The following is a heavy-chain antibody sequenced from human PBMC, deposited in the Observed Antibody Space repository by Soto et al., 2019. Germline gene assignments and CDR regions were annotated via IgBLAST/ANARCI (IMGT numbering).Heavy chain of an antibody. J-gene: IGHJ1*01. V-gene: IGHV3-15*01. CDR2: IKSKTDGGTT. D-gene: IGHD3-16*02. CDR1: GFTFSNAW. Sequence: GGSLRLSCAASGFTFSNAWMSWVRQAPGKGLEWVGRIKSKTDGGTTDYAAPVKGRFTISRDDSKNTLYLQMNSLKTEDTAVYYCTTRLRSYRLEYFQHWGQGTLVTVSS. CDR3: TTRLRSYRLEYFQH.